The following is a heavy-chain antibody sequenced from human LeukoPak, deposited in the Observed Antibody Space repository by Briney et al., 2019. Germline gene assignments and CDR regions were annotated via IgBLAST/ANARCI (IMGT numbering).Heavy chain of an antibody. J-gene: IGHJ6*03. Sequence: GGSLRLSCAASRFTFSSYSMNWVRQAPGKGLEWVAVISYDGSNKYYADSVKGRFTISRDNSKNTLYLQMNSLRAEDTAVYYCAREGIIWSLSTFYYMDVWGKGTTVTVSS. D-gene: IGHD3-10*01. CDR3: AREGIIWSLSTFYYMDV. CDR2: ISYDGSNK. V-gene: IGHV3-30*03. CDR1: RFTFSSYS.